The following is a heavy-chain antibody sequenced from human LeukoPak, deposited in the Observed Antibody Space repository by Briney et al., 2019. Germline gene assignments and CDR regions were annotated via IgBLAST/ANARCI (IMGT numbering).Heavy chain of an antibody. J-gene: IGHJ4*02. V-gene: IGHV4-34*01. D-gene: IGHD3-22*01. CDR3: ARGFGRSGYDY. CDR2: INHSGST. CDR1: GGSFSGYY. Sequence: SETLSLTCAVYGGSFSGYYWSWIRQPPGKGLEWIGEINHSGSTNYNPSLKSRVTISVDTSKNQFSLKLSSVTAADTAVYYCARGFGRSGYDYWGQGTLVTVSS.